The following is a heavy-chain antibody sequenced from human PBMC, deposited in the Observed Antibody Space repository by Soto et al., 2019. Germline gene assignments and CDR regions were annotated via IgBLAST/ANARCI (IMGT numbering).Heavy chain of an antibody. D-gene: IGHD1-26*01. Sequence: ASVKVSCKAPRDTFTSYYINWVRQAPGQGLEWMGVINPHGGRTAYAQKFKGRVTLTRGTSASTVYMEVSSLTSEDTAMYYCARSSGGNFGIIIEGTNWFAPWGQGTLVTVSS. CDR3: ARSSGGNFGIIIEGTNWFAP. CDR1: RDTFTSYY. V-gene: IGHV1-46*01. CDR2: INPHGGRT. J-gene: IGHJ5*02.